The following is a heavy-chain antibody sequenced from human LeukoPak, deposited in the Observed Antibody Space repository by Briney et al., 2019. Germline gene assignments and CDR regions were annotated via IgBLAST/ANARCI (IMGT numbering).Heavy chain of an antibody. V-gene: IGHV1-69*05. D-gene: IGHD3-10*01. J-gene: IGHJ5*02. CDR3: ARGPNITSYYGSGSYYKPTYNWFDP. Sequence: ASVKVSCKASGGTFSSYAISWVRQAPGQGLEWMGRIIPIFGTANYAQKFQGRVTITTDEFTSTAYMELSSLRSEDTAVYYCARGPNITSYYGSGSYYKPTYNWFDPWGQGTLVTVSS. CDR2: IIPIFGTA. CDR1: GGTFSSYA.